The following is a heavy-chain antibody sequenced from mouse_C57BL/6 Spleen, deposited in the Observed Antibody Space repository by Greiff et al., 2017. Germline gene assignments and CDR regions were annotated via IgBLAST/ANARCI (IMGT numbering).Heavy chain of an antibody. CDR1: GYAFSSYW. Sequence: QVQLQQSGAELVKPGASVKISCKASGYAFSSYWMNWVKQRPGKGLEWIGQIYPGDGDTNYNGKFKGKATLTADKSSSTAYMQLSRLTSEDSAVYFCARADSSSYGYFDVWGTGTTVTVSS. V-gene: IGHV1-80*01. CDR3: ARADSSSYGYFDV. CDR2: IYPGDGDT. J-gene: IGHJ1*03. D-gene: IGHD1-1*01.